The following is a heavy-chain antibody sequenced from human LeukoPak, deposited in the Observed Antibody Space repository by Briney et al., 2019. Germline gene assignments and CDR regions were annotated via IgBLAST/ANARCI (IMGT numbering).Heavy chain of an antibody. Sequence: GGSLRLSCAASGFTFSSYAMHWVRQAPGKGLEWVAVISYDGSNKYYADSVKVRFTISRDNSKNTLYLQMNSLRAEDTAVYYCARAESDSSGYYYPFDYWGQGTLVTVSS. CDR2: ISYDGSNK. D-gene: IGHD3-22*01. V-gene: IGHV3-30-3*01. CDR1: GFTFSSYA. J-gene: IGHJ4*02. CDR3: ARAESDSSGYYYPFDY.